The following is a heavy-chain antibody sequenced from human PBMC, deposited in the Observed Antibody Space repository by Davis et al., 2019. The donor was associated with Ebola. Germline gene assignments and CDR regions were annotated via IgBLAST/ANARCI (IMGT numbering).Heavy chain of an antibody. V-gene: IGHV6-1*01. J-gene: IGHJ4*02. CDR1: GDSVSSSSIA. D-gene: IGHD6-13*01. CDR2: TYFQSKWYN. Sequence: SQTLSLTCAISGDSVSSSSIAWNWLSQSPSRGLEWLGRTYFQSKWYNDYAVSVKSRGIISLDTSNNQFSLQLNSVTPENTAVYYCAGGWAQSGFDYWGQGTLVIVSS. CDR3: AGGWAQSGFDY.